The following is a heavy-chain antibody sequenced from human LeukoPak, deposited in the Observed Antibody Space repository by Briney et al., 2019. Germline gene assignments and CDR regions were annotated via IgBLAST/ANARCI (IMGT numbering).Heavy chain of an antibody. V-gene: IGHV3-64D*06. CDR2: ISSNGGST. D-gene: IGHD3-3*01. CDR1: GFTFSSYA. CDR3: AGYDFWSGYLFDP. J-gene: IGHJ5*02. Sequence: PGGSLRLSCSASGFTFSSYAMHWVRQAPGKGLEYVSAISSNGGSTYYADSVKGRFTISRDNSKNTLYLQMSSLRAEDTAVYYCAGYDFWSGYLFDPWGQGTLVTVSS.